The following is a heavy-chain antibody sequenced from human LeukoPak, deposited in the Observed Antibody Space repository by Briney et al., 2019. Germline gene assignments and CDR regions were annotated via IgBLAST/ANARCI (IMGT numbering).Heavy chain of an antibody. V-gene: IGHV1-18*01. CDR3: ARAFHPRRSIVAAGVFDY. CDR2: ISAYNGNT. J-gene: IGHJ4*02. CDR1: GYTFTSYG. Sequence: ASVKVSCKASGYTFTSYGISWVRQAPGQGLEGMGWISAYNGNTNYAQKLHGRVTMTTDTYTSTAYLELRKLTSDDTAVYYCARAFHPRRSIVAAGVFDYWGQRTLVTVSS. D-gene: IGHD6-13*01.